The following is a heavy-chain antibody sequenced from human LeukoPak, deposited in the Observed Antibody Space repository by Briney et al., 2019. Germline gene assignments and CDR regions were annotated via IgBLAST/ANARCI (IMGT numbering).Heavy chain of an antibody. Sequence: GGSLRLSCAASGFTVSGNYMSWVRQAPGKGLEWVSVIHSGGSTYYADSVKGRFTISRDNAKNSLYLQMNSLRAEDTAVYYCARDSDGGYNPFDYWGQGTLVTVSS. CDR3: ARDSDGGYNPFDY. CDR1: GFTVSGNY. D-gene: IGHD5-24*01. V-gene: IGHV3-66*01. CDR2: IHSGGST. J-gene: IGHJ4*02.